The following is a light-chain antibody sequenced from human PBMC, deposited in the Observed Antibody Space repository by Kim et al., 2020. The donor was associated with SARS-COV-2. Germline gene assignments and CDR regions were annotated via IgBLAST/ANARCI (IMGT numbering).Light chain of an antibody. CDR2: QDN. Sequence: SYELTQPPSVSVSPGETATISCTGDNLQFKYVCWYKRTAGHSPVLVLYQDNKRPSGIPERFSGSNSGNTATLTISGTQAMDEADYYCQVWDNSLGVFGAGTQLTVL. CDR3: QVWDNSLGV. CDR1: NLQFKY. V-gene: IGLV3-1*01. J-gene: IGLJ2*01.